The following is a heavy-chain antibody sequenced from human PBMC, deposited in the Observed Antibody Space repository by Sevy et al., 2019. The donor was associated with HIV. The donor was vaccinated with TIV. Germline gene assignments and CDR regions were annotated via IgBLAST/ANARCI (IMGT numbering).Heavy chain of an antibody. D-gene: IGHD1-1*01. Sequence: ASVKVSCKASGYTFTDYYMHWVRQAPGQGLEWMGWINPDSGDTIYAQKFQGWVTMTRDTSIITAYMELTRLNSDDTAVYFWATAGTNGYNYFDYWGQGTLVTVSS. J-gene: IGHJ4*02. CDR1: GYTFTDYY. CDR2: INPDSGDT. CDR3: ATAGTNGYNYFDY. V-gene: IGHV1-2*04.